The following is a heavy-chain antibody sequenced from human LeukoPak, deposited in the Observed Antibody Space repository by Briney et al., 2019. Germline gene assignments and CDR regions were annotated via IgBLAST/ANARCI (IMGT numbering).Heavy chain of an antibody. V-gene: IGHV3-33*06. Sequence: GGSLRLSCAASGVNFGSYGMYWVRQAPGKGLEWVAVIWYDGSSEQYADSVKGRFTTSRDNSRDTLYLQMNSLRAEDTAVYYCAKDDNWRGSYNYYYMDVWGKGTSVTVSS. D-gene: IGHD3-3*01. CDR3: AKDDNWRGSYNYYYMDV. CDR1: GVNFGSYG. J-gene: IGHJ6*03. CDR2: IWYDGSSE.